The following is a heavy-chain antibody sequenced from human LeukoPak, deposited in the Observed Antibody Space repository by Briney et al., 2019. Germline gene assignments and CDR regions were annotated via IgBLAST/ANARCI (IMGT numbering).Heavy chain of an antibody. J-gene: IGHJ4*02. CDR1: GGSISSGGYY. CDR3: ARDEGDGYNFGY. D-gene: IGHD5-24*01. CDR2: IYCSGST. V-gene: IGHV4-31*03. Sequence: PSETLSLTCTVSGGSISSGGYYWSWIRQHPGKGLEWIGYIYCSGSTYYNPSLKSRVTISVDTSKNQFSLKLSSVTAADTAVYYCARDEGDGYNFGYWGQGTLVSVTS.